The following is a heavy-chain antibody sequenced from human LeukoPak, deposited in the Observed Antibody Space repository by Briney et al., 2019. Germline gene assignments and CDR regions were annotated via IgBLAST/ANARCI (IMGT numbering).Heavy chain of an antibody. CDR3: ARDVYYYDSSGFDP. D-gene: IGHD3-22*01. J-gene: IGHJ5*02. CDR2: INSGGGT. Sequence: PGGSLRLSCAASGFTVSNNYMSWVRQAPGKGLEWVSVINSGGGTYYADSVKGRFTISRDNSKNTLFLQMNSLRAEDTAVYYCARDVYYYDSSGFDPWGQGTLVTVSS. V-gene: IGHV3-66*01. CDR1: GFTVSNNY.